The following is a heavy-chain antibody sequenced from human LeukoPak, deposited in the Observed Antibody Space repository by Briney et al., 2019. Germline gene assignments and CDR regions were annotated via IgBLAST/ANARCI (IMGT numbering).Heavy chain of an antibody. D-gene: IGHD6-19*01. CDR2: IYYSGST. CDR3: ASLAVAGLSEGY. V-gene: IGHV4-39*01. Sequence: SSETLSLTCTVSGGSISSSYYYWGWIRQPPGKGLEWIASIYYSGSTYYNPSLKSRVTISVDTSRNQFSLKLSSVTAADTAVYYCASLAVAGLSEGYWGQGTLVIVSS. J-gene: IGHJ4*02. CDR1: GGSISSSYYY.